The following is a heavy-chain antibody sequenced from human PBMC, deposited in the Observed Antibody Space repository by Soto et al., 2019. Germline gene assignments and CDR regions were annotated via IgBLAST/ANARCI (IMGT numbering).Heavy chain of an antibody. CDR1: GGTFSSYA. V-gene: IGHV1-69*13. Sequence: SVKVSCKASGGTFSSYATSWVRQAPGQGLEWMGGIIPIFGTANYAQKFQGRVTITADESTSTAYMELSSLRSEDTAVYYCASGEGYSGYDSGTGYWGQGTLVTVSS. J-gene: IGHJ4*02. CDR3: ASGEGYSGYDSGTGY. D-gene: IGHD5-12*01. CDR2: IIPIFGTA.